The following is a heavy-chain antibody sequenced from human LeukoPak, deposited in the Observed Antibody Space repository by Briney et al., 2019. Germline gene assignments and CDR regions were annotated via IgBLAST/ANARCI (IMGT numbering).Heavy chain of an antibody. V-gene: IGHV3-15*01. D-gene: IGHD2-15*01. CDR2: IRSATDGGTA. J-gene: IGHJ4*02. CDR1: GFTFSDAW. Sequence: GGSLRLSCAACGFTFSDAWLSWARQAPGKGLEWVGRIRSATDGGTADYAAPVKGRFSISRDDSKPMLYLQMDSLKIEDTAVYYCNTESANWGQGTLVTVSS. CDR3: NTESAN.